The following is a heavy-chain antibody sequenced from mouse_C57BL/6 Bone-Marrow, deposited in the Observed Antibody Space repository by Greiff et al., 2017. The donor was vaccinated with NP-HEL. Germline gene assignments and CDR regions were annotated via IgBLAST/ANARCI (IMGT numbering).Heavy chain of an antibody. V-gene: IGHV1-18*01. Sequence: EVQLQQSGPELVKPGASVKIPCKASGYTFTDYNMDWVKQSHGKSLEWIGDINPNNGGTIYNQKFKGKATLTVDESSSTAYMELRSLTSEYTAVYYCARRLKGFDYWGQGTTLTVSS. CDR2: INPNNGGT. CDR3: ARRLKGFDY. D-gene: IGHD1-2*01. CDR1: GYTFTDYN. J-gene: IGHJ2*01.